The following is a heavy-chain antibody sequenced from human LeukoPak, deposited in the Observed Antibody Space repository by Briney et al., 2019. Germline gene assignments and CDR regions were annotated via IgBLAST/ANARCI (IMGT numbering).Heavy chain of an antibody. V-gene: IGHV1-24*01. D-gene: IGHD3-16*01. J-gene: IGHJ4*02. CDR2: FDPEDGET. CDR1: GGTFSSYA. Sequence: GASVKVSCKASGGTFSSYAISWVRQAPGQGLEWMGGFDPEDGETIYAQKFQGRVTMTEDTSTDTAYMELSSLRSEDTAVYYCATDPRGEDYWGQGTLVTVSS. CDR3: ATDPRGEDY.